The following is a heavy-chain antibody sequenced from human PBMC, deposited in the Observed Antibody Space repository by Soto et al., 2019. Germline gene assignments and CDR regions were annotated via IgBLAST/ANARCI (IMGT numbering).Heavy chain of an antibody. CDR2: ISGYSGNA. V-gene: IGHV1-18*04. D-gene: IGHD4-17*01. J-gene: IGHJ4*02. CDR3: AKRTSGTTWGESDY. CDR1: GYIFSDYG. Sequence: QVHVVQSGAEVKRPGDSVKVSCKTSGYIFSDYGINWVRQAPGQGLEWMGWISGYSGNANLAQKFQGRVTMSRDTATRTAYMELRSLRSDDTAVYYCAKRTSGTTWGESDYWGQGTLVTFSS.